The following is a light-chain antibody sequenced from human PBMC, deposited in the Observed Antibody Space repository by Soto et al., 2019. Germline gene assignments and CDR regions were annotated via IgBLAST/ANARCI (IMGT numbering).Light chain of an antibody. Sequence: DIQMTQSPSTLSASVGDRVTITCRASQSISSWLAWYQQKPGKAPKLLIYKESSLESGVPSRFSSSGSGTEFTLTISSLQPEDFATYFCQQYNSLHTFGQGTKLEIK. CDR3: QQYNSLHT. J-gene: IGKJ2*01. CDR1: QSISSW. CDR2: KES. V-gene: IGKV1-5*03.